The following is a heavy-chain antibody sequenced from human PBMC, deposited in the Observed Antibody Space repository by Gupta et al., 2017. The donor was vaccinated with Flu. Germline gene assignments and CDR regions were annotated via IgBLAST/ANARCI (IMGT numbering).Heavy chain of an antibody. CDR3: AKDPFYGDYGIDD. V-gene: IGHV3-23*01. Sequence: EVQLLESGGGLVQPAGSLRLSCAASGFMFGTYAMSWVRQAPGKGLEWVALMTGIDGRTYYADSVKGRLTISRDNSKNTLYLQSNSLRVDDTAVYYCAKDPFYGDYGIDDGGQGTPVTVSS. J-gene: IGHJ4*02. CDR2: MTGIDGRT. D-gene: IGHD4-17*01. CDR1: GFMFGTYA.